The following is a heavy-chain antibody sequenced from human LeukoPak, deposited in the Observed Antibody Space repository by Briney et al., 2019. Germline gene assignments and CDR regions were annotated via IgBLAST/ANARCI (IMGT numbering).Heavy chain of an antibody. J-gene: IGHJ6*02. CDR2: IRGKAYGGTT. V-gene: IGHV3-49*03. Sequence: GRSLRLSCTVSGFTFDDSSMSWFRQAPGKGLEWVGFIRGKAYGGTTEYAASVTGRFTISRDDSKSIAYLQMNSLKAEDTAVYYCTRVKGLGVVYYYGMDVWGQGTTVTVSS. CDR1: GFTFDDSS. D-gene: IGHD3-3*01. CDR3: TRVKGLGVVYYYGMDV.